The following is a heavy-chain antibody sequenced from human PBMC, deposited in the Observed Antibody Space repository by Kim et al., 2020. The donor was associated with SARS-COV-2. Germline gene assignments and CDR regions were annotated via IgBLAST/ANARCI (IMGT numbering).Heavy chain of an antibody. CDR1: GGTFSSYA. J-gene: IGHJ4*02. V-gene: IGHV1-69*13. Sequence: SVKVSCKASGGTFSSYAISWVRQAPGQGLEWMGGIIPIFGTANYAQKFQGRVTITADESTSTAYMELSSLRSEDTAVYYCAREVAVAGVLDYWGQGTLVTVSS. CDR2: IIPIFGTA. CDR3: AREVAVAGVLDY. D-gene: IGHD6-19*01.